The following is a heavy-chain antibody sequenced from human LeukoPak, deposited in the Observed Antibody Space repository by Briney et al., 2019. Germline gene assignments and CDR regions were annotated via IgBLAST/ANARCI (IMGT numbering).Heavy chain of an antibody. D-gene: IGHD1-14*01. V-gene: IGHV4-38-2*01. J-gene: IGHJ6*03. CDR3: ARHAGYYYYMDV. Sequence: SETLSLTCAVSGYSISSGYYWGWIRQPPGKGLEWIGSIYHSGSTYYNPSLKSRVTISVDTSKNQFSLKLSSVTAVDTAVYYCARHAGYYYYMDVWGKGTTVTVSS. CDR2: IYHSGST. CDR1: GYSISSGYY.